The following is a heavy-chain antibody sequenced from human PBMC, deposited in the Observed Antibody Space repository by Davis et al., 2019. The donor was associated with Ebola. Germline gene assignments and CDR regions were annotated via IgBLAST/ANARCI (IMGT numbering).Heavy chain of an antibody. CDR1: GYTFTSYY. V-gene: IGHV1-46*01. J-gene: IGHJ4*02. D-gene: IGHD6-19*01. CDR3: ARASFGYNSGWYADY. CDR2: INPSGGST. Sequence: ASVKVSCKASGYTFTSYYMHWVRQAPGQGLEWMGIINPSGGSTSYAQKFQGRVTMTRDTSTSTVYMELTSLRSEDTAVFYCARASFGYNSGWYADYWGPGSLVTVSS.